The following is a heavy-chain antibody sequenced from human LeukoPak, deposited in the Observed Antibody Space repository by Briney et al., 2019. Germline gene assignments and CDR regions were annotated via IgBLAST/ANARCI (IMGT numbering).Heavy chain of an antibody. V-gene: IGHV4-34*01. CDR3: ARGAVGASLRHNWFDP. Sequence: TSSETLSLTCAVYGGSFSGYYWSWIRQPPGKGLEWIGSIYYSGSTYYNPSLKSRVTISVDTSKNQFSLKLSSVTAADTAVYYCARGAVGASLRHNWFDPWGQGTLVTVSS. D-gene: IGHD3-16*01. CDR1: GGSFSGYY. CDR2: IYYSGST. J-gene: IGHJ5*02.